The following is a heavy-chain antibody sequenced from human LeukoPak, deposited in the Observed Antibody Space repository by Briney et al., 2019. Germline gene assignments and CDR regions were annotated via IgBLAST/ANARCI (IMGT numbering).Heavy chain of an antibody. CDR3: AKDTSIAAAGPIDY. CDR2: ISWNSGSI. D-gene: IGHD6-13*01. V-gene: IGHV3-9*01. CDR1: VYTFDVYA. Sequence: GGSLRLSCAASVYTFDVYAVHCVRHAPARGLVWVSGISWNSGSIGYADSVKGRFTISRDNAKNSLYLQMNSLRAEDTALYYCAKDTSIAAAGPIDYWGQGTLVTVSS. J-gene: IGHJ4*02.